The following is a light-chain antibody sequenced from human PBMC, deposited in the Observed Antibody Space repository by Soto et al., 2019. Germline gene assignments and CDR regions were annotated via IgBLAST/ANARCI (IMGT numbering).Light chain of an antibody. CDR2: AAS. CDR1: QGISSY. CDR3: QQVNSYPFT. Sequence: DIQLTQSPSFQSASVGDRVTITCRASQGISSYLAWYQQKPGKAPKLLIYAASTLHTGVPSRFSGSRFGTEHTLTISSLQPEDFATYYCQQVNSYPFTFGGGTKVEIK. V-gene: IGKV1-9*01. J-gene: IGKJ4*01.